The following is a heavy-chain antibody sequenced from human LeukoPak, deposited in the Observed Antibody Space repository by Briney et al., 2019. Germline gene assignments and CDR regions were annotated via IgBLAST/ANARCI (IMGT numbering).Heavy chain of an antibody. CDR2: IYYSGTT. CDR3: AREGFYDPLVDI. CDR1: GGSISSTSYY. Sequence: PSETLSLTCTVSGGSISSTSYYWGWIRQPTGTGLEWIGTIYYSGTTYYNPSLKSRVTISVDTPKNQFSLKLSSVTAADTAVYYCAREGFYDPLVDIWGQGTVVTVSS. V-gene: IGHV4-39*07. J-gene: IGHJ3*02. D-gene: IGHD2/OR15-2a*01.